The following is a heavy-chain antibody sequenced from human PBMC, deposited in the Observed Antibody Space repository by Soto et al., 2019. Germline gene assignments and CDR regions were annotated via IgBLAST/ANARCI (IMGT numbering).Heavy chain of an antibody. CDR3: ARYRRGAVDGYKLEN. CDR2: VYNSGST. D-gene: IGHD1-1*01. J-gene: IGHJ4*02. CDR1: GGSISSNY. Sequence: SEPLSLTCTVSGGSISSNYWTWIRQPPGKGLEWIGYVYNSGSTNYNPSLKSRVTISEDTSKSQFSLKVNSMTAADTAVYYCARYRRGAVDGYKLENWGQGSVVTV. V-gene: IGHV4-59*01.